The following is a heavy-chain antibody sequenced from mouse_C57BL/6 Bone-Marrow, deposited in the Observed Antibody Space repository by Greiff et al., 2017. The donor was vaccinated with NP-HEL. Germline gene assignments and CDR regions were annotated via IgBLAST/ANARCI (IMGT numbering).Heavy chain of an antibody. CDR1: GFNIKDDY. J-gene: IGHJ4*01. CDR3: TLYYGSIYYAMDY. Sequence: VQLQQSGAELVRPGASVKLSCTASGFNIKDDYMHWVKQRPEQGLEWIGWIDPENGDTEYASKFQGKATITADTSSNTAYLQLSSLTSEDTAVYYCTLYYGSIYYAMDYWGQGTSGTVSS. D-gene: IGHD1-1*01. V-gene: IGHV14-4*01. CDR2: IDPENGDT.